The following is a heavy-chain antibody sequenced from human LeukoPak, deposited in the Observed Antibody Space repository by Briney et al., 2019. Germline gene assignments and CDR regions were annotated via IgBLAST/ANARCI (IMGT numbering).Heavy chain of an antibody. J-gene: IGHJ4*02. CDR1: GVSVSTSH. D-gene: IGHD4-17*01. Sequence: SETLSLTCNVSGVSVSTSHWNWIRQSPGKGLEWIGYFYYSGSSRFNPSLKSRVAISVDTSNNQFSLKLTSVTAADTAVYYCARHSYGDVYYLDFWGQGTLVTVSS. CDR2: FYYSGSS. V-gene: IGHV4-59*08. CDR3: ARHSYGDVYYLDF.